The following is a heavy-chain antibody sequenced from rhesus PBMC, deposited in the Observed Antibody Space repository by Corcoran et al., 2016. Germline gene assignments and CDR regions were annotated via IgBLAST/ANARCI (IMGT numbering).Heavy chain of an antibody. CDR3: ARLEWGDL. CDR2: INPYNGNT. D-gene: IGHD3-34*01. Sequence: QVQLVQSGAEVKKPGSSVKVSCKASGYTFTDYYMHWLGPAPRQGLEWMGWINPYNGNTKYAQKFQGRVTMTRDTSTSTAYMELSSLRSEDTAVYYCARLEWGDLWGQGVLVTVSS. V-gene: IGHV1S2*01. CDR1: GYTFTDYY. J-gene: IGHJ4*01.